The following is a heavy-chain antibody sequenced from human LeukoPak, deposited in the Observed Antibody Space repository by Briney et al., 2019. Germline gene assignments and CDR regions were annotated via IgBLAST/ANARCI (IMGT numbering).Heavy chain of an antibody. CDR3: ATEVPNGDLRFDY. CDR1: GNYW. J-gene: IGHJ4*02. D-gene: IGHD4-17*01. V-gene: IGHV3-74*01. CDR2: INSDGSWT. Sequence: GGSLRLSCAASGNYWMHWVRQAPGKGLVWVSHINSDGSWTSYADSVKGRFTISKDNAKNTVYLQMNNLRAEDTAVYYCATEVPNGDLRFDYWGQGTLVTVSS.